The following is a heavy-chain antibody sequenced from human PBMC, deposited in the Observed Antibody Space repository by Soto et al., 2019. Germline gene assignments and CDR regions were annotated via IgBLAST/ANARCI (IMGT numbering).Heavy chain of an antibody. J-gene: IGHJ4*02. V-gene: IGHV4-30-4*02. CDR3: ARAKSNYQTFDH. Sequence: SETLSLTCTVSGGSISSGDYYWSWIRQPPGKGLEWIGYIYYSGSTYYNPSLRSRVTMSVDTSKNQFSLRLSSVTAADTAVYYCARAKSNYQTFDHWGQGSQVTVSS. D-gene: IGHD4-4*01. CDR1: GGSISSGDYY. CDR2: IYYSGST.